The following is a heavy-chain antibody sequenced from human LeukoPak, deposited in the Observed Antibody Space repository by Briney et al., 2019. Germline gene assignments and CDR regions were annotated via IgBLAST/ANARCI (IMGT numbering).Heavy chain of an antibody. CDR3: ARDSAPGITMIGN. Sequence: PGGSLRLSCEASGFTFSAYAMTWVRQAPGKGLEWVAVIWYDGSNKYYADSVKGRFTISRDNSKNTLYLQMNGLRAEDTAVYYCARDSAPGITMIGNWGQGTLVTVSS. D-gene: IGHD3-22*01. V-gene: IGHV3-33*07. CDR1: GFTFSAYA. J-gene: IGHJ4*02. CDR2: IWYDGSNK.